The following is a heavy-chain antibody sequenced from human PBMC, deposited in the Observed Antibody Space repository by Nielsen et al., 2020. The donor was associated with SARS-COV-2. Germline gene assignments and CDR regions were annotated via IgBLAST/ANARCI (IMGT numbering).Heavy chain of an antibody. V-gene: IGHV3-7*03. CDR3: ASLMIDPTRRAFDI. CDR2: IKQDGSEK. J-gene: IGHJ3*02. D-gene: IGHD3-16*01. Sequence: SLTLACPAYGFTVSSYWMSWVRHAPGKGLEWVANIKQDGSEKYYVDCVKGRFTITRDNAKNSLYLQMNSLRAEDTAVYYCASLMIDPTRRAFDIWGQGTMVTVSS. CDR1: GFTVSSYW.